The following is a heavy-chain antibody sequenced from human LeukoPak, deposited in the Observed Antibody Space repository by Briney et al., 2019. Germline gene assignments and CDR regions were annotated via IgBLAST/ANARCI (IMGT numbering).Heavy chain of an antibody. D-gene: IGHD3-10*01. CDR2: ISGSGGST. CDR1: GFTFSSYW. J-gene: IGHJ4*02. V-gene: IGHV3-23*01. Sequence: GGSLRLSCAASGFTFSSYWMHWVRQAPGKGLEWVSAISGSGGSTYYADSVKGRFAISRDNSKNTLYLQMNSLRAEDTAVYYCAKDRVYGSGSYSHFDYWGQGTLVTVSS. CDR3: AKDRVYGSGSYSHFDY.